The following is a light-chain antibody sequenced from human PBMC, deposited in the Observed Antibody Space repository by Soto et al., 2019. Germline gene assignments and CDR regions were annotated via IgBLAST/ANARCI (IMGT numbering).Light chain of an antibody. J-gene: IGKJ1*01. CDR2: DTF. V-gene: IGKV3-11*01. Sequence: IVLTQSPATLSLSPGARATLSCRAGQSVSNYLAWYQQKPGQAPRLLIYDTFNRATGIPARFSGSGSWTDFTLTISSLAPEDLAVYFCVQRSTWPWTSGQGTKVEIK. CDR1: QSVSNY. CDR3: VQRSTWPWT.